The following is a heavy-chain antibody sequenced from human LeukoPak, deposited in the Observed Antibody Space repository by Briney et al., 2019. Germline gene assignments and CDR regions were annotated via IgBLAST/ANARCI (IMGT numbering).Heavy chain of an antibody. CDR3: ARGSRLFGYDADYFDY. V-gene: IGHV3-30*04. CDR2: ISYDGSNK. D-gene: IGHD5-12*01. Sequence: GRSLRLSCAASGFTFSSYAMHWVRQAPGKGLEWLAVISYDGSNKYYADSVKGRFTISRDNSKNTLYLQMNSLRAEDTAVYYCARGSRLFGYDADYFDYWGQGTLVTVSS. J-gene: IGHJ4*02. CDR1: GFTFSSYA.